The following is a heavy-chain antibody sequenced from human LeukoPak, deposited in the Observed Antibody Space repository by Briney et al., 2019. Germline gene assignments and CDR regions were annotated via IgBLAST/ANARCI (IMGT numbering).Heavy chain of an antibody. V-gene: IGHV4-59*01. Sequence: PSETLSLTCTVSGDSMSPYYWSWIRQSPGMRLEYIGNIYYNGVTSYNPSLKSRVTMSVDTSKTHFSLKLTSVTAADTAVYYCARAYSGTLPAKDWGQGTLVTVSS. CDR2: IYYNGVT. CDR1: GDSMSPYY. J-gene: IGHJ4*02. D-gene: IGHD1-26*01. CDR3: ARAYSGTLPAKD.